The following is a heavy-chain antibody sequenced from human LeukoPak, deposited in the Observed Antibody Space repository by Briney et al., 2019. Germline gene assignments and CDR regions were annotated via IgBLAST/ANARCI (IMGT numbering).Heavy chain of an antibody. CDR1: GYTFTSYD. Sequence: ASVKVSCKASGYTFTSYDINWVRQATGQGLEWMGWMNPNSGNTGYAQKFQGRVTITADKSTSTAYMELRSLRSDDTAVYYCAREGGGIGSSWYYFDYWGQGTLVTVSS. J-gene: IGHJ4*02. D-gene: IGHD6-13*01. CDR3: AREGGGIGSSWYYFDY. V-gene: IGHV1-8*03. CDR2: MNPNSGNT.